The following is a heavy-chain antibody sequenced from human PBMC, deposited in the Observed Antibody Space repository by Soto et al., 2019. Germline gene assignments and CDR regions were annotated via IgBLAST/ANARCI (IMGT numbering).Heavy chain of an antibody. V-gene: IGHV3-23*01. D-gene: IGHD2-2*01. Sequence: GGSLRLSCAASGFTFSTYIMAWVRQAPGKGLEWVSVISGSGGTTHYADSGKGRFTISRDNSKNTLYLQMNSLRAEDTAVYYCAKDIVVVPSTIDRDWFDPWGQGTLVTVSS. CDR3: AKDIVVVPSTIDRDWFDP. J-gene: IGHJ5*02. CDR1: GFTFSTYI. CDR2: ISGSGGTT.